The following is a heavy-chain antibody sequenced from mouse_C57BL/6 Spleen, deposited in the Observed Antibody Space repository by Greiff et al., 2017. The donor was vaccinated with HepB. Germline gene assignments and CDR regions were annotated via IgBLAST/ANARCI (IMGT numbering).Heavy chain of an antibody. Sequence: EVKLMESGGGLVKPGGSLKLSCAASGFTFSDYGMHWVRQAPEKGLEWVAYISSGSSTIYYADTVKGRFTISRDNAKNTLFLQMTSLRSEDTAMYYCARGRGNFDFDYWGQGTTLTVSS. D-gene: IGHD2-1*01. CDR2: ISSGSSTI. J-gene: IGHJ2*01. V-gene: IGHV5-17*01. CDR1: GFTFSDYG. CDR3: ARGRGNFDFDY.